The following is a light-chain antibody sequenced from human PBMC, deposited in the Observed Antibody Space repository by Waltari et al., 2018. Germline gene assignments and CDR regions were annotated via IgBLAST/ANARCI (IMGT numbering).Light chain of an antibody. J-gene: IGKJ1*01. Sequence: EIVMTQSPATLSVSPGERATLPCRTSQSVGSKLAWYQQKPGQAPRLLIYGASTRATGIPGRFSGSGSGTEFTLTISSLQSEDFAVYYCQQYNNWPPWTFGQGTKVEIK. CDR2: GAS. V-gene: IGKV3-15*01. CDR3: QQYNNWPPWT. CDR1: QSVGSK.